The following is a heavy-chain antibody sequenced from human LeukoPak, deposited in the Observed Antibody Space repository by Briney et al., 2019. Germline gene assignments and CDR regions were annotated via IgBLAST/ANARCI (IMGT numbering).Heavy chain of an antibody. CDR2: IYYSGST. CDR3: ARVGKSGYCSSTSCYDPYYYYMDG. D-gene: IGHD2-2*01. Sequence: SETLSLTCTVSGGSISSGGYYWSWIRQHPGKGLEWIGYIYYSGSTYYNPSLKSRVTISVDTSKNQFSLKLSSVTAADTAVYYCARVGKSGYCSSTSCYDPYYYYMDGWGKGTTVTVSS. CDR1: GGSISSGGYY. J-gene: IGHJ6*03. V-gene: IGHV4-31*03.